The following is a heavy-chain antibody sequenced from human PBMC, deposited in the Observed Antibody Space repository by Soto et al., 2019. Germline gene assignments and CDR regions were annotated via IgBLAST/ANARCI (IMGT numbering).Heavy chain of an antibody. V-gene: IGHV3-33*01. CDR2: IWYDGSNK. D-gene: IGHD1-26*01. CDR1: GFTFSSYG. J-gene: IGHJ3*02. CDR3: ARSSGSYVAFDI. Sequence: GGSLRLSCAASGFTFSSYGMHWVRQAPGKGLEWVAVIWYDGSNKYYADSVKGRFTISRDNSKNTLYLQMNSLRAEDTAVYYWARSSGSYVAFDIGGQGTMVTVS.